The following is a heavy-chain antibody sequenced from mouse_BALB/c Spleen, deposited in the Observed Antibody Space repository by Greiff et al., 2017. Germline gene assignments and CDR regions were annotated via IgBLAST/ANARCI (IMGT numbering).Heavy chain of an antibody. J-gene: IGHJ4*01. D-gene: IGHD2-1*01. CDR1: GYTFTSYW. Sequence: QVQLQQPGAELVKPGASVKLSCKASGYTFTSYWMHWVKQRPGQGLEWIGEINPSNGRTNYNEKFKSKATLTVDKSSSTAYMHLSSLTSEDSAVYYWARGRGNYGAMDYWGQGTSVTVSS. CDR2: INPSNGRT. V-gene: IGHV1S81*02. CDR3: ARGRGNYGAMDY.